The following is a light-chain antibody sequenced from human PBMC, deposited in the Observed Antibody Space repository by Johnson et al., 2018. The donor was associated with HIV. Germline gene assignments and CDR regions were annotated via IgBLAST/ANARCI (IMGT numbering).Light chain of an antibody. Sequence: QSVLTQPPSVSAAPGQKVTISCSGSSSNIGNNYVSWYQQLPGTAPKLLIYENNMRPSGIPDRFSGSKSGTSATLGITGLQTGAEADYYCGTWDSSLSSYVFGTGTKVTVL. CDR1: SSNIGNNY. CDR3: GTWDSSLSSYV. J-gene: IGLJ1*01. CDR2: ENN. V-gene: IGLV1-51*02.